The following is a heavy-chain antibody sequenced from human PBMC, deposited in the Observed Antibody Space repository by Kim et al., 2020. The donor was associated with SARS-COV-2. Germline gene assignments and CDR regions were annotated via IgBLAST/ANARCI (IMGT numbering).Heavy chain of an antibody. CDR3: AKDPGSGTPPHQKEYFDY. CDR2: ISYDGSNK. V-gene: IGHV3-30*18. J-gene: IGHJ4*02. CDR1: GFTFSSYG. Sequence: GGSLRLSCAASGFTFSSYGMHWVRQAPGKGLEWVAVISYDGSNKYYADSVKGRFTISRDNSKNTLYLQMNSLRAEDTAVYYCAKDPGSGTPPHQKEYFDYWGQGTLVTVSS.